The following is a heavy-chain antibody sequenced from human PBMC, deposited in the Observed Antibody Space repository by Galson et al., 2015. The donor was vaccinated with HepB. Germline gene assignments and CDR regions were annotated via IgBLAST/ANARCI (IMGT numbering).Heavy chain of an antibody. CDR1: GFTFSSYG. D-gene: IGHD3-10*01. J-gene: IGHJ6*02. CDR3: ARESVLWRAGMDV. Sequence: SLRLSCAASGFTFSSYGMHWVRQAPGKGLEWVAVIWYDGSNKYYADSVKGRFTISRDNSKNTLYLQMNSLRAEDTAVYYCARESVLWRAGMDVWGQGTTVTVSS. CDR2: IWYDGSNK. V-gene: IGHV3-33*08.